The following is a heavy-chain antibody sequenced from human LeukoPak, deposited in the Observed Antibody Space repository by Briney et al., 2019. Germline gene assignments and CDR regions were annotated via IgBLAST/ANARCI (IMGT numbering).Heavy chain of an antibody. Sequence: ASVKVSCKASGYTFTGYYMHWVRQAPGQGLEWMGWINPNSGGTNYAQKFQGRVTITADKSTSTAYMELSSLRSEDTAVYYCAGDSNNWSRSFEYWGQGTLVAVSS. CDR1: GYTFTGYY. V-gene: IGHV1-2*02. D-gene: IGHD6-13*01. CDR2: INPNSGGT. J-gene: IGHJ4*02. CDR3: AGDSNNWSRSFEY.